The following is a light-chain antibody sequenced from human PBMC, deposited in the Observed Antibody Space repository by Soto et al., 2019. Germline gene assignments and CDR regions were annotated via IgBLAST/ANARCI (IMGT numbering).Light chain of an antibody. CDR1: QSVGNN. V-gene: IGKV3-15*01. CDR3: QQYNNWPPTT. CDR2: AAS. Sequence: EIVLTQSLAALSVSPGERVTLSCRASQSVGNNLAWYQQRPGQGPRLLIYAASDRATDIPARFSGSGSGTEFTLTICSLQSEDFAVYYCQQYNNWPPTTFCRGT. J-gene: IGKJ1*01.